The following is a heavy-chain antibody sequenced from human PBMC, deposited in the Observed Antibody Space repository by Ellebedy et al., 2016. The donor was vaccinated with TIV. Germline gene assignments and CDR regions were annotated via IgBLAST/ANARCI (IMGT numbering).Heavy chain of an antibody. CDR1: GFTVSSNY. J-gene: IGHJ6*02. CDR2: IYSGGNT. D-gene: IGHD3-10*01. V-gene: IGHV3-53*01. CDR3: AKGGELFPNYYYGMDV. Sequence: PGGSLRLSCAASGFTVSSNYMSWVRQAPGKGLEWVSVIYSGGNTYYADSVRGRFTISRDNSKNTLYLQMNSLRAEDTAVYYCAKGGELFPNYYYGMDVWGQGTTVTVSS.